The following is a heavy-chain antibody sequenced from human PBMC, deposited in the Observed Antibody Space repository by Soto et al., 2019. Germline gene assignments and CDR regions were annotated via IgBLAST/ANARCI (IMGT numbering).Heavy chain of an antibody. V-gene: IGHV3-11*01. CDR3: AGDQGPNYIAV. CDR1: GFTFSDSF. J-gene: IGHJ6*03. Sequence: QVQLVESGGGWVKPGGSLRLSCAASGFTFSDSFMSWSRQTPGKGLEWLSYISGRDGNIYYADSVRCRFTISRDNAKNSVYLQINSLRSEDTAGYYCAGDQGPNYIAVWGTGTTGAVS. CDR2: ISGRDGNI.